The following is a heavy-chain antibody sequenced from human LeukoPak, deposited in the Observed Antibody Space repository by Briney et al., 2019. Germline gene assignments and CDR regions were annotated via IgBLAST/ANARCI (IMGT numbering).Heavy chain of an antibody. J-gene: IGHJ4*02. D-gene: IGHD1-26*01. CDR3: AREGLSWERLGDY. Sequence: GGSLRLSCAASGFTFSSYSMNWVRQAPGEGLEWVSSISSSSSYIYYADSVKGRFTISRDNAKNSLYLQMNSLRAEDTAVYYCAREGLSWERLGDYWGQGTLVTVSS. V-gene: IGHV3-21*01. CDR1: GFTFSSYS. CDR2: ISSSSSYI.